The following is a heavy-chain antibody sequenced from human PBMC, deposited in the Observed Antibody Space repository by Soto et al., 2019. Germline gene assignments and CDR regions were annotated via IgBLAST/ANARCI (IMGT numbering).Heavy chain of an antibody. Sequence: GGSLRLSCAASGFTFSSYSMNWVRQAPGKGLEWVSSISSSSSYIYYADSVKGRFTISRDNAKNSLYLQMNSLRAEDTAVYYFARMWESGDFRIYYFYGMDVWGQGATVTVSS. CDR2: ISSSSSYI. J-gene: IGHJ6*02. CDR3: ARMWESGDFRIYYFYGMDV. CDR1: GFTFSSYS. V-gene: IGHV3-21*01. D-gene: IGHD3-3*01.